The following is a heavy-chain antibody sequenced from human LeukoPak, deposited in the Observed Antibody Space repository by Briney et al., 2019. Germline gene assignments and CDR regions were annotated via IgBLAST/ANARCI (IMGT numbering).Heavy chain of an antibody. Sequence: GGSLRLSCAASGITFSTYAMNWVRQAPGKGLEWVSYISSSNSIIYYADSVKGRFTISRDNAKNSLYLQMNSLRAEDTAVYYCARDQSRYYDSSGHDAFDIWGQGTMVTVSS. CDR1: GITFSTYA. D-gene: IGHD3-22*01. CDR3: ARDQSRYYDSSGHDAFDI. J-gene: IGHJ3*02. CDR2: ISSSNSII. V-gene: IGHV3-48*04.